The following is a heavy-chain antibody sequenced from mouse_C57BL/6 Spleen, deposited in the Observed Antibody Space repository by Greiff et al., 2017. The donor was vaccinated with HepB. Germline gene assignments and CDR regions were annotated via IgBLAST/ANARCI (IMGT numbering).Heavy chain of an antibody. CDR3: ARTFPYGSSYFAWFAY. J-gene: IGHJ3*01. CDR2: INPNNGGT. V-gene: IGHV1-22*01. D-gene: IGHD1-1*01. Sequence: VQLQQSGPELVKPGASVKMSCKASGYTFTDYNMHWVKQSHGKSLEWIGYINPNNGGTSYNQKFKGKATLTVNKSSSTAYMELRSLTSEDSAVYYCARTFPYGSSYFAWFAYWGQGTLVTVSA. CDR1: GYTFTDYN.